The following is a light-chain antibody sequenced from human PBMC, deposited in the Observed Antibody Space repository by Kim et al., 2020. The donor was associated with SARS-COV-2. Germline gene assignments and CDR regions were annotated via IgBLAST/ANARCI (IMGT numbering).Light chain of an antibody. CDR2: AAS. CDR1: QSISTY. Sequence: DIQMTQSPPSLSASVGGRVTIVCRASQSISTYLNWYQQKPGKAPKLLIYAASNLQSGVPSRFSGSGSGTDFTLTISSLQPEDFATYYCQQSHTAPSLTFGGGTKVDIK. V-gene: IGKV1-39*01. J-gene: IGKJ4*01. CDR3: QQSHTAPSLT.